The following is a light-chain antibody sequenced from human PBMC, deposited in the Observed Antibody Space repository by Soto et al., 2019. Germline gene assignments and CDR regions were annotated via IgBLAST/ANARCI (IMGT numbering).Light chain of an antibody. CDR1: QDISNY. V-gene: IGKV1-33*01. CDR2: DAS. CDR3: QQYDNLLT. J-gene: IGKJ4*01. Sequence: DIQMTQSPSSLSASVGDRVTITCQASQDISNYLNWYQQKPGKAPKLLIYDASNLGTGVPSRFSGSGSGTHFTFTISSLQPEDIATYYCQQYDNLLTFGGGTKVEIK.